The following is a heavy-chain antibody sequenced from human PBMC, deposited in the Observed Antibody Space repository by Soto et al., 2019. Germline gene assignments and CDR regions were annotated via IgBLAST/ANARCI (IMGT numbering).Heavy chain of an antibody. CDR3: ASIGRYWGIDY. Sequence: QVQLVQSGAEEKKPGASVKVSCKASGYTFTSYAMHWVRPAAGQRLEWMGWINAGNGNTKYSQKFQGRVTITRDTSASTAYMELSSLRSEYTAVYYCASIGRYWGIDYWGQGTLVTVSS. D-gene: IGHD1-26*01. J-gene: IGHJ4*02. V-gene: IGHV1-3*05. CDR2: INAGNGNT. CDR1: GYTFTSYA.